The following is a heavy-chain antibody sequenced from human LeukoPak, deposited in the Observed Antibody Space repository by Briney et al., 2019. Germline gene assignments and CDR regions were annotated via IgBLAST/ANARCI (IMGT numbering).Heavy chain of an antibody. CDR1: GFTFSTYG. J-gene: IGHJ3*02. D-gene: IGHD6-19*01. Sequence: GGSLRLSCAASGFTFSTYGMHWVRQAPGKGLAWVAFIRYDGSNKYYADSVKGRFTISRDNSKNTLYLQMNRLRAANTAVYFIAKDFRIRGWGDAFGIWGQGKIVTVSS. CDR2: IRYDGSNK. CDR3: AKDFRIRGWGDAFGI. V-gene: IGHV3-30*02.